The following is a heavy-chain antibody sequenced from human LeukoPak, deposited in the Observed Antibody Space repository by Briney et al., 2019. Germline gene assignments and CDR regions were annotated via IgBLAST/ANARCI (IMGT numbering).Heavy chain of an antibody. CDR1: GGSISSGGYS. D-gene: IGHD3-16*01. V-gene: IGHV4-30-2*01. Sequence: PSQTLSLTCAISGGSISSGGYSWSWIRQPPGKGLEWIGYIYHSGSTYYNPSLKSRVTISVDRSKNQFSLKLSSETAADTAVYYCARAHDDDWFDPWGQGTLVTVSS. CDR2: IYHSGST. J-gene: IGHJ5*02. CDR3: ARAHDDDWFDP.